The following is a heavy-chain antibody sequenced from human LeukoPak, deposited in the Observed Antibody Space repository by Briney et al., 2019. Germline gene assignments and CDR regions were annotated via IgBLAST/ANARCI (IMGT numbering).Heavy chain of an antibody. D-gene: IGHD6-19*01. CDR3: AKDRRITMAGTVDYFDY. J-gene: IGHJ4*02. CDR1: GFTFNNYA. Sequence: QPGGSLRLSCAASGFTFNNYAMCWVRQAPGKGLEWVSSISGSGGNTYYADSVKGRFTISRDNSKNTLYLQMNSLRAADTAVYYCAKDRRITMAGTVDYFDYWGQGTLVTVSS. CDR2: ISGSGGNT. V-gene: IGHV3-23*01.